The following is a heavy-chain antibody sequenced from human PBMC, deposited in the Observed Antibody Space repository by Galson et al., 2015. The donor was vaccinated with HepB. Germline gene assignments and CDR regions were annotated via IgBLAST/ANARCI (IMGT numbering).Heavy chain of an antibody. CDR1: GFSFSNYG. CDR2: ISYDGSFR. D-gene: IGHD3-9*01. V-gene: IGHV3-30*03. CDR3: ARGALDWLRKFHFDY. Sequence: SLRLSCASSGFSFSNYGIHWVRQAPGKGLEWMAVISYDGSFRYYADSVKGRFTVSRDSSRSMLYLQMNSLRVEDTAVYYCARGALDWLRKFHFDYWGRGTLVTVSS. J-gene: IGHJ4*02.